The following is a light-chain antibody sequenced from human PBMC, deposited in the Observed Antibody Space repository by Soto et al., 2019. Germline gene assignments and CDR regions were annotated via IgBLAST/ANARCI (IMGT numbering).Light chain of an antibody. Sequence: EIVMTQSPATLSVSPGERATPSCRASQSVSSNLAWYQQKAGQAPRLLIYGASTRATGIPDRFSGSGSGTEFTLTISSLQSGDFAVYYCQQYNNWPIYTFGQGSKLEIK. V-gene: IGKV3-15*01. J-gene: IGKJ2*01. CDR2: GAS. CDR3: QQYNNWPIYT. CDR1: QSVSSN.